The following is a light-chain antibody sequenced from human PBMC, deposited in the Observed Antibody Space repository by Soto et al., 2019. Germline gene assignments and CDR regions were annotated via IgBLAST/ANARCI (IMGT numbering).Light chain of an antibody. CDR2: DVS. CDR3: CSYTTSNTRQIV. CDR1: SRDVGGYNY. J-gene: IGLJ1*01. Sequence: QSLLTQPAPVSGSPGQAITISCPGTSRDVGGYNYVSWYQQHPGKAPKFMIYDVSNRPSGVSNRFSGSKSGNTASLTISGLQAEDEADYYCCSYTTSNTRQIVFGTGTKVTVL. V-gene: IGLV2-14*01.